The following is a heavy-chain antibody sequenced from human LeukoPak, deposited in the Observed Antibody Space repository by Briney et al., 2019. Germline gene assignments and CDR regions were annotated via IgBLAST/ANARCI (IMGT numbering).Heavy chain of an antibody. J-gene: IGHJ5*01. CDR1: GFAFGFYA. CDR3: AKSISGGLAVTADWFDP. V-gene: IGHV3-23*01. Sequence: GGSLRLSCAASGFAFGFYAMSWLRQPPGKGLEWVSTINANSGTTSYAASVRGRFTISRDNSKNTLYLQVNSLRADDTAVYHCAKSISGGLAVTADWFDPWGQGTLVVVSS. CDR2: INANSGTT. D-gene: IGHD6-19*01.